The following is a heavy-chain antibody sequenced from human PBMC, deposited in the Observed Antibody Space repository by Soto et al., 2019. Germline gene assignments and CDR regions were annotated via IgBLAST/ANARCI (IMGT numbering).Heavy chain of an antibody. J-gene: IGHJ6*02. V-gene: IGHV1-8*01. Sequence: ASVKVSCKASGYTFTSYDINWVRQATGQGLEWMGWMNPSSGNTGYAQKFQGRVTMTRNTSISTAYMELSSLRSEDTAVYYCARSPSSRNSYYYYGMDVWGQGTTVTVSS. CDR3: ARSPSSRNSYYYYGMDV. CDR1: GYTFTSYD. CDR2: MNPSSGNT. D-gene: IGHD4-4*01.